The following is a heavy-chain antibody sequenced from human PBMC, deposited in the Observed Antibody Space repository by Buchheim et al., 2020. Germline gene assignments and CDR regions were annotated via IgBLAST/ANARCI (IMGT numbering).Heavy chain of an antibody. CDR1: GYTFTSYD. Sequence: QVQLVQSGAEVKKPGASVKVSCKASGYTFTSYDINWVRQATGQGLEWMGWMNPNSGNTGYEQKFQGRVTMTRNTSIRTPYMERSSLRSEDTAVYYCARSNMYSSSPYYYYYGMDVWGQGTT. J-gene: IGHJ6*02. CDR3: ARSNMYSSSPYYYYYGMDV. V-gene: IGHV1-8*01. D-gene: IGHD6-6*01. CDR2: MNPNSGNT.